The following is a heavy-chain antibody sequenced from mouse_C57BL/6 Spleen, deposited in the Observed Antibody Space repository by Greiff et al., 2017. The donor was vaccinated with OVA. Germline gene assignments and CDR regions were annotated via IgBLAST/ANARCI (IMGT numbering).Heavy chain of an antibody. V-gene: IGHV1-50*01. CDR1: GYTFTSYW. CDR2: LDPSDSYT. J-gene: IGHJ2*01. D-gene: IGHD2-2*01. Sequence: QVQLKQPGAELVKPGASVKLSCKASGYTFTSYWMQWVKQRPGQGLEWIGELDPSDSYTNYNQKFKGKATLTVDTSSSTAYMQLSSLTSEDSAVYYCARRVVTTGYFDYWGQGTTLTVSS. CDR3: ARRVVTTGYFDY.